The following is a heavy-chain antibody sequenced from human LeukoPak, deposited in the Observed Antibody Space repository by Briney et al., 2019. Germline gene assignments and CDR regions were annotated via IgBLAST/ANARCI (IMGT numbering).Heavy chain of an antibody. CDR3: AREAHYNWSDEVA. D-gene: IGHD1-20*01. CDR1: GFAFIDYS. J-gene: IGHJ5*02. Sequence: PGGSLRLSCVASGFAFIDYSMSWIRQAPGKGLEWVSYISSGGSYTNYADSLKGRFSISRDNAKNSLYPQMNSLRAEDTAVYYCAREAHYNWSDEVAWGQGTLVTVSS. CDR2: ISSGGSYT. V-gene: IGHV3-11*06.